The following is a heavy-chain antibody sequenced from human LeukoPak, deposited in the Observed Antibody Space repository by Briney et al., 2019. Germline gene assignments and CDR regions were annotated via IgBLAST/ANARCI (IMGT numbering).Heavy chain of an antibody. CDR1: GYTFTGYY. CDR2: INPNSGDT. J-gene: IGHJ3*02. V-gene: IGHV1-2*02. CDR3: ARPKYSSSWDAFDI. Sequence: PSVKVSCKASGYTFTGYYIHWVRQAPGQGLEGMGWINPNSGDTKYAQKFQGRVTMTRDTSISTAYMELSRLRSDDTAVYYCARPKYSSSWDAFDIWGPGTMVTVPS. D-gene: IGHD6-13*01.